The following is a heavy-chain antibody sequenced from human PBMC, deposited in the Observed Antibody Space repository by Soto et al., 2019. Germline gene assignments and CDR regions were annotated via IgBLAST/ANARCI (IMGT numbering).Heavy chain of an antibody. V-gene: IGHV3-11*01. CDR1: GFTFSDYY. CDR3: AGGAQGGDYPLFAA. D-gene: IGHD3-16*01. CDR2: ISGSDTTM. J-gene: IGHJ5*02. Sequence: QVQLVESGGGLVKPGGSLRLSCAASGFTFSDYYMNWIRQAPGKGLEWISYISGSDTTMYYASSVKGRFTISRDNANNALYLHMNSLGAEDTAVYYCAGGAQGGDYPLFAAWGQGTLVTVSS.